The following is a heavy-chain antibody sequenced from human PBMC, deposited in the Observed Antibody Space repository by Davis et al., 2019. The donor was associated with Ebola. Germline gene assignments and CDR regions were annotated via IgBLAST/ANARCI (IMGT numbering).Heavy chain of an antibody. D-gene: IGHD4-17*01. J-gene: IGHJ4*02. CDR3: VRGDYAYFDN. CDR1: GFTFSSYG. Sequence: GESLKISCAASGFTFSSYGMHWVRQAPGKGLEWVAVISYDGGSRYYADSVKGRFTISRDTSKETLFLQMNSLRVEDTAIYFCVRGDYAYFDNWGQGTLVTVSS. V-gene: IGHV3-30*03. CDR2: ISYDGGSR.